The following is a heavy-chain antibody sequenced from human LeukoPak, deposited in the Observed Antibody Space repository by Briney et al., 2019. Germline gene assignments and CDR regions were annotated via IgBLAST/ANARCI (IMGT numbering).Heavy chain of an antibody. D-gene: IGHD5-12*01. J-gene: IGHJ4*02. Sequence: SETLSLTCTVPGGSISSYYWSWIRQPAGKGMAWIGYIYYSRSTNFNPSLKSRVNISVDTSKNQFSLKLSSVTAADTAVYYCARDGDSGYDFWSKIDYWGQGTLVTVSS. CDR1: GGSISSYY. CDR2: IYYSRST. CDR3: ARDGDSGYDFWSKIDY. V-gene: IGHV4-59*12.